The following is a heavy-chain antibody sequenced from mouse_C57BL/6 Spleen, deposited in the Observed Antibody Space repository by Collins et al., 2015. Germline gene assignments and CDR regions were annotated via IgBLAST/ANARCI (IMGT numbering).Heavy chain of an antibody. V-gene: IGHV1-55*01. CDR3: ARRYYGSSYWYFDV. CDR2: IYPGSGST. CDR1: GYTFTSHW. J-gene: IGHJ1*03. Sequence: QVQLQQPGAELVKPGASVKMSCKASGYTFTSHWITWVKQRPGQGLEWIGDIYPGSGSTNYNEKFKSKATLTVDTSSSTAYMQLSSLTSEDSAVYYCARRYYGSSYWYFDVWGTGTTVTVSS. D-gene: IGHD1-1*01.